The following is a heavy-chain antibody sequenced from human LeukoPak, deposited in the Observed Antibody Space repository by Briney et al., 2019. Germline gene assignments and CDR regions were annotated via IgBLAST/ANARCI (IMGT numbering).Heavy chain of an antibody. Sequence: PGGSLRLSCAASGFTFSDYITNWVRQAPGKGLEWVSSISSSYNYIYYADSVKGRFTISRDNAKNSLYLQMNSLRAEDTAVYYCARDFEERGYFVADFGYWGQGTLVTVSS. CDR2: ISSSYNYI. D-gene: IGHD3-22*01. V-gene: IGHV3-21*01. CDR3: ARDFEERGYFVADFGY. CDR1: GFTFSDYI. J-gene: IGHJ4*02.